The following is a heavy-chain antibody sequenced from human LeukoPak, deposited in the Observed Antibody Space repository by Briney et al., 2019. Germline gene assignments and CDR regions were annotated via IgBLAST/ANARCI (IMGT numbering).Heavy chain of an antibody. J-gene: IGHJ3*02. D-gene: IGHD2-21*01. CDR1: GYSFTTFW. V-gene: IGHV5-51*01. CDR3: ASLRSYSDAFDI. CDR2: IYPGDSDT. Sequence: HGESLEISCKGSGYSFTTFWVAWVRQMPGKGLEWLGIIYPGDSDTRYNPSFQGQVTFSADKSISIAYLQWSSLKASDTAMYYCASLRSYSDAFDIWGRGTMVTVSS.